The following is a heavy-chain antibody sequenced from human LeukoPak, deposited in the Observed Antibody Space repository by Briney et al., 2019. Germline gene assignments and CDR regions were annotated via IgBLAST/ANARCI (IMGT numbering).Heavy chain of an antibody. CDR2: IYYSGST. CDR1: GGSVSSGSYY. D-gene: IGHD3-10*01. CDR3: ASAGRAWRDGSGSPPHTLDY. Sequence: SETLSLTCTVSGGSVSSGSYYWSWIRQPPGKGLEWIGYIYYSGSTNYNPSLKSRVTISVDTSKNQFSLKLSSVTAADTAVYYCASAGRAWRDGSGSPPHTLDYWGQGTLVTVSS. J-gene: IGHJ4*02. V-gene: IGHV4-61*01.